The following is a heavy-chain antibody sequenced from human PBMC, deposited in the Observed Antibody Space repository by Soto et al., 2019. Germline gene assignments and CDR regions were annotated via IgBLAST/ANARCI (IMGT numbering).Heavy chain of an antibody. CDR2: INGGGSDT. Sequence: EVQLVESGGGLLHPGGSLRLSCAASGFTFSSYWMHWVRQAPGKGLVSVSRINGGGSDTPYADSVKGRFTISRDNAKNTLYLQMNSLTADDTAVYDCARGSSGWHIDYWGQGTLVTVSS. D-gene: IGHD6-19*01. CDR1: GFTFSSYW. CDR3: ARGSSGWHIDY. V-gene: IGHV3-74*01. J-gene: IGHJ4*02.